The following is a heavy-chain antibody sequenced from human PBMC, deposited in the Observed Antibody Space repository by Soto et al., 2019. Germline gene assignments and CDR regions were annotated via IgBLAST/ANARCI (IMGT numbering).Heavy chain of an antibody. D-gene: IGHD4-17*01. CDR3: ARDTVTGSYYYYGMDV. CDR1: GGSISSGGYY. V-gene: IGHV4-31*03. J-gene: IGHJ6*02. CDR2: IYYSGST. Sequence: SETLSLTCTVSGGSISSGGYYWSWIRQHPGKGLEWIGYIYYSGSTYYNPSLKSRVTMSVDTSKNQFSLKLSSVTAADTAVYYCARDTVTGSYYYYGMDVWGQGTTVTAP.